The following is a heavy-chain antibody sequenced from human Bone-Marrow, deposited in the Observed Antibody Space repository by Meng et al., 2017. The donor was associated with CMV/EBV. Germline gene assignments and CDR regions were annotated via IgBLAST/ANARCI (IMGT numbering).Heavy chain of an antibody. V-gene: IGHV1-24*01. Sequence: ASVKVSCKVSGYTLTELSMHWVRQAPGKGLEWMGGFDPEDGETIYAQKFQGRVTMTEDTSTDTAYMELSSLRSEDTAVYYGATQNTARGPHFDYWGQGTLVTVSS. CDR3: ATQNTARGPHFDY. D-gene: IGHD5-18*01. CDR2: FDPEDGET. J-gene: IGHJ4*02. CDR1: GYTLTELS.